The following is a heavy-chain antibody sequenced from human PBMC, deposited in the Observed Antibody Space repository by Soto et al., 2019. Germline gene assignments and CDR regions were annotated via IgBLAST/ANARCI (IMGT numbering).Heavy chain of an antibody. D-gene: IGHD5-12*01. CDR2: IYYSGST. V-gene: IGHV4-31*03. J-gene: IGHJ5*02. Sequence: SETLSLTCTVSGGSISSGGYYWSWIRQHPGKGLEWIGYIYYSGSTYYNPSLKSRVTISVDTSKNQFSLKLSSVTAADTAVYYCARAIVATIAPLNWFDPWGQGTLVTVSS. CDR1: GGSISSGGYY. CDR3: ARAIVATIAPLNWFDP.